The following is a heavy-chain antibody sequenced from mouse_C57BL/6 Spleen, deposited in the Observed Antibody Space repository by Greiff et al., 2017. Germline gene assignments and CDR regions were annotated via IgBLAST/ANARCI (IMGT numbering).Heavy chain of an antibody. CDR2: ISGGGGNT. D-gene: IGHD2-1*01. V-gene: IGHV5-9*01. Sequence: DVMLVESGGGLVKPGGSLKLSCAASGFTFSSYTMSWVRQTPEKRLEWVATISGGGGNTYYPDSVKGRFTISRDNAKNTLYLQMSSLRSEDTALYYCARHGNYPFAYWGQGTLVTVSA. CDR1: GFTFSSYT. J-gene: IGHJ3*01. CDR3: ARHGNYPFAY.